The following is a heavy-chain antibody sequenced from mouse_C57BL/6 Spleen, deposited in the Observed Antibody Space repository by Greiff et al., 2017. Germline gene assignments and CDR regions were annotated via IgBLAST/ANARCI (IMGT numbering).Heavy chain of an antibody. V-gene: IGHV7-3*01. Sequence: DVKLVESGGGLVQPGGSLSLSCAASGFTFTDYYMSWVRQPPGKALEWLGFIRNKANGYTTEYSAYVKGRFTISRDNSQSILYLQRNALRAEDSATYYCASPPTGSSDWFAYWGQGTLVTVSA. CDR1: GFTFTDYY. J-gene: IGHJ3*01. CDR3: ASPPTGSSDWFAY. CDR2: IRNKANGYTT. D-gene: IGHD1-1*01.